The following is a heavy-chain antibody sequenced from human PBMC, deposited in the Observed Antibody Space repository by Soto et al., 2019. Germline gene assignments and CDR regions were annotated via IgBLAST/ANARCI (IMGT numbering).Heavy chain of an antibody. CDR3: ARHVWLES. CDR2: IHSDGNT. J-gene: IGHJ5*01. CDR1: GFDVSSNS. V-gene: IGHV3-53*02. Sequence: EVQLVETGGGLIQPGGSLRFSCAGSGFDVSSNSMNWVRQAPGKGLEWLSLIHSDGNTTYADSVKGRFTISRDGSENTVHLQMPSLRAEDTAVYYCARHVWLESWGQGTLVSVS.